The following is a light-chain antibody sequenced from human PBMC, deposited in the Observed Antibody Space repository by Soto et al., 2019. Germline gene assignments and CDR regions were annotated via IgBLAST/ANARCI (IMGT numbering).Light chain of an antibody. CDR2: DAS. V-gene: IGKV1-5*01. Sequence: DIQMTQSPSTLSASVGDRVTITCRASQSISSWLAWYQQKPGKAPKLLIYDASSLESGVPSRFSGSGSGTAFTLTISSLKPDDFATYYYQQYNSYSGTFGPGTKVDIK. CDR1: QSISSW. J-gene: IGKJ3*01. CDR3: QQYNSYSGT.